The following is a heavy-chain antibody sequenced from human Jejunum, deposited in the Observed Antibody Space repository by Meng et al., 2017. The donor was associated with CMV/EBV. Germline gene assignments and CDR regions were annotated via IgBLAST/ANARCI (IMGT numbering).Heavy chain of an antibody. D-gene: IGHD2-21*02. CDR2: TYTGGST. J-gene: IGHJ4*02. CDR1: GFAVTNSD. V-gene: IGHV3-53*01. CDR3: VRHMYNFGVVTAIEN. Sequence: GFAVTNSDMSWVRQAPGKGLEWVSVTYTGGSTFYSDSVKGRFTVSRDSFNNTLSLQMNSLRDEDTALYYCVRHMYNFGVVTAIENWGQGTQVTVSS.